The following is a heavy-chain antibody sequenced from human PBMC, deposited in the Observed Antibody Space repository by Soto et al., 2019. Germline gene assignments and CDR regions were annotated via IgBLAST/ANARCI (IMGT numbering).Heavy chain of an antibody. V-gene: IGHV4-4*02. J-gene: IGHJ5*02. D-gene: IGHD6-19*01. CDR2: IHHSGSA. CDR1: AGSLSNNNC. CDR3: VRGPTSGWNA. Sequence: PSETLSLTCAVSAGSLSNNNCWTWVRQSPGKGLEWGGEIHHSGSATYNPSLKSRVTISVGKSKNQFSLNLGSVTAADKAVYYCVRGPTSGWNAWGQGNLVTVS.